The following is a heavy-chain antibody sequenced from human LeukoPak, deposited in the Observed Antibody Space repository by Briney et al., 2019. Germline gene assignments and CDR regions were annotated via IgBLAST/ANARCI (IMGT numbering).Heavy chain of an antibody. D-gene: IGHD5-18*01. V-gene: IGHV3-7*01. CDR2: IKEDGSDK. CDR3: ARDAGYGYDRFDY. CDR1: GFIFSNYW. Sequence: GGSLRLPCEASGFIFSNYWMAWVRQAPGKGLEWVANIKEDGSDKNYLESMKGRYTISRDNAQNSLYLQMNRLGVEDTAVYYCARDAGYGYDRFDYWGQGTQVTVSS. J-gene: IGHJ4*02.